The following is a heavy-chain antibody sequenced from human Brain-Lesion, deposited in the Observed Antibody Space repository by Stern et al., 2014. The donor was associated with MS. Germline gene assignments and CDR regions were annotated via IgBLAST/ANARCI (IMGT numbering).Heavy chain of an antibody. CDR1: GFTFGSCA. Sequence: VHLVESGGGVVQPGRPLRLSCVASGFTFGSCAMHWVRQAPGTGPEWVAGVSYDGSNKYYADSVKGRFTISRDNSQNTLYMQMSSLRPEDTAVYYCAKDRQYLTYFFDHWGQGSLVTVSS. CDR2: VSYDGSNK. V-gene: IGHV3-30*18. CDR3: AKDRQYLTYFFDH. D-gene: IGHD2/OR15-2a*01. J-gene: IGHJ5*02.